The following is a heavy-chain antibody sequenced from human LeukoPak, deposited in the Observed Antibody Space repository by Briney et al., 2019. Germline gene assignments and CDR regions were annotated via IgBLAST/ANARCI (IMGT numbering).Heavy chain of an antibody. CDR2: VYHSGST. V-gene: IGHV4-4*02. Sequence: PSETLSLTCGVSGGSISTSNWWSWIRQPPGKGLEWIGEVYHSGSTNYNPSLKSRVTISVDKSKNQFSLNLRSVTAADTAVYYCARDWRICSDTSCSDVFDIWGQGTTVTVSS. CDR3: ARDWRICSDTSCSDVFDI. CDR1: GGSISTSNW. D-gene: IGHD2-2*01. J-gene: IGHJ3*02.